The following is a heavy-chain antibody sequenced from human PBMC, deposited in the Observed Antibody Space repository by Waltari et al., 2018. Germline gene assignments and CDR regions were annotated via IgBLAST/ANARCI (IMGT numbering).Heavy chain of an antibody. D-gene: IGHD1-1*01. Sequence: QLQLQESGPGLVKPSETLSLTCTVPGGSISSSSYYWGWIRQPPGKGLEWIGSIYYSGSTYYNPSLKSRVTISVDTSKNQFSLKLSSVTAADTAVYYCARSCNWNDSTDAFDIWGQGTMVTVSS. CDR2: IYYSGST. J-gene: IGHJ3*02. CDR1: GGSISSSSYY. V-gene: IGHV4-39*07. CDR3: ARSCNWNDSTDAFDI.